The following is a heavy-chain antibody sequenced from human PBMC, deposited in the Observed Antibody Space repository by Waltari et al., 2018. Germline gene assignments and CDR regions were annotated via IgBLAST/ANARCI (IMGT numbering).Heavy chain of an antibody. CDR1: GYTFTSYD. Sequence: QVQLVQSGAEVKKPGASVKVSCKASGYTFTSYDINWVRQATGQGLEWMGWMNPNSGNTGDAQKCQGRVTMTRNTSISTAYMELSSLRSEDTAVYYCARSRYDSSGYPLDYWGQGTLVTVSS. CDR3: ARSRYDSSGYPLDY. D-gene: IGHD3-22*01. J-gene: IGHJ4*02. CDR2: MNPNSGNT. V-gene: IGHV1-8*02.